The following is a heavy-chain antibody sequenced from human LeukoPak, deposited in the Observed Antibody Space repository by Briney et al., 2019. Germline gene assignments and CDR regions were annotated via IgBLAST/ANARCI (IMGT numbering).Heavy chain of an antibody. CDR1: GFAVSSNY. J-gene: IGHJ4*02. CDR2: IYSGGST. D-gene: IGHD6-19*01. CDR3: ARKYSSGWSPFDY. Sequence: GGSLRLSCAASGFAVSSNYLSWVRQAPGKGLEWVSIIYSGGSTYYADSVKDRFTISRDNSRNTLYLQMNSLRAEDTAVYFCARKYSSGWSPFDYWGQGTLVTVSS. V-gene: IGHV3-66*01.